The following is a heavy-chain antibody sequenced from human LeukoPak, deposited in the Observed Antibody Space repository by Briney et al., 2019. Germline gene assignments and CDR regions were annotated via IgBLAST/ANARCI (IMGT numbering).Heavy chain of an antibody. Sequence: PSETLSLTCTVSGGSVSSGSYYWSWIRQPPGKGLEWIGYIYYSGSTNYNPSLKSRVTISVDTSKNQFSLKLSSVTAADTAVYYCARDGPSYYFDYWGQGTLVTVSS. D-gene: IGHD3-16*01. J-gene: IGHJ4*02. CDR3: ARDGPSYYFDY. CDR1: GGSVSSGSYY. V-gene: IGHV4-61*01. CDR2: IYYSGST.